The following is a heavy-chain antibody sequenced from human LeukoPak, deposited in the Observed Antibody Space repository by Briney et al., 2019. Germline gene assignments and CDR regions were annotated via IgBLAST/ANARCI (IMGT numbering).Heavy chain of an antibody. J-gene: IGHJ5*02. CDR3: ARSAPIAATTWFDP. CDR2: IYYSGST. Sequence: SETLSLTCTVSGGSISSSSYYWGWIRQPPGKGLEWIGSIYYSGSTYYNPSLKSRVTISVDTSKNRFSLKLSSVTAADTAVYYCARSAPIAATTWFDPWGQGTLVTVSS. CDR1: GGSISSSSYY. D-gene: IGHD6-13*01. V-gene: IGHV4-39*01.